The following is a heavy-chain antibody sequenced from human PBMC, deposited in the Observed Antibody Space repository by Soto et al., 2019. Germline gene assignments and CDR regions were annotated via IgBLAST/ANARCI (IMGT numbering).Heavy chain of an antibody. Sequence: QVQLQESGPGLVKPSETLSLTCTVSGGSISSYYWSWIRQPPGKGLEWIGYIYYSGSTNYNPSLTSRVTISVDTSKNQFSLKLSSVTAADTAVYYCARGASYSSPPLDVWGQGTTVTVSS. D-gene: IGHD6-13*01. CDR3: ARGASYSSPPLDV. CDR2: IYYSGST. V-gene: IGHV4-59*01. J-gene: IGHJ6*02. CDR1: GGSISSYY.